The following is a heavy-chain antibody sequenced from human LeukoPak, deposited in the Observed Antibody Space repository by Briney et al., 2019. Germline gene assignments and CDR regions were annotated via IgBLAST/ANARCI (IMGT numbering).Heavy chain of an antibody. D-gene: IGHD3-22*01. CDR1: GFTFSSYS. CDR3: ARLAGTNYYDSSGYYFRRDYYYYMDV. CDR2: ISSSSSTI. J-gene: IGHJ6*03. Sequence: GGSLRLSCAASGFTFSSYSMNWVRQAPGKGLEWVSYISSSSSTIYYADSVKGRFTISRDNAKNSLYLQMNSLRAEDTAVYYCARLAGTNYYDSSGYYFRRDYYYYMDVWGKGTTVTVS. V-gene: IGHV3-48*01.